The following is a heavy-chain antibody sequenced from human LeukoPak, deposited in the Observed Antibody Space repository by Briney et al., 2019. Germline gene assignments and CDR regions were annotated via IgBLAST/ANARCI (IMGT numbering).Heavy chain of an antibody. D-gene: IGHD4-23*01. J-gene: IGHJ4*02. CDR3: AKDYGGNSAH. V-gene: IGHV3-30*18. Sequence: GGSLRLSCVASGFTFSNYAMSWVRQAPGKGLEWVAVISYDGSNKYYADSVKGRFTISRDNSKNTLYLQMNSLRAEDTAVYYCAKDYGGNSAHWGQGTLVTVSS. CDR1: GFTFSNYA. CDR2: ISYDGSNK.